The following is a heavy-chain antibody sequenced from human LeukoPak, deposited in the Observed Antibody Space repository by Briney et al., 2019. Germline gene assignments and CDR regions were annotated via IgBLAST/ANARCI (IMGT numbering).Heavy chain of an antibody. CDR1: GGSISSYY. J-gene: IGHJ4*02. V-gene: IGHV4-4*07. CDR2: IYTSGSS. CDR3: ARGLWFGDENPPYFDY. D-gene: IGHD3-10*01. Sequence: SETLSLTCTVSGGSISSYYWSWIRQPAGKGLEWIERIYTSGSSNYNPSLKSRVTMSVDTSKNQFSLKLSSVTAADTAVYYCARGLWFGDENPPYFDYWGQGTLVTVSS.